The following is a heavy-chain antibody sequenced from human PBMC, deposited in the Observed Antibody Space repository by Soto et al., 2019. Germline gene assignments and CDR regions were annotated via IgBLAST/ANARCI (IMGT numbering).Heavy chain of an antibody. CDR2: INAYSTYT. D-gene: IGHD3-22*01. CDR1: GYTFTSYG. V-gene: IGHV1-18*01. CDR3: ARDDSSGPGRFDP. J-gene: IGHJ5*02. Sequence: QVQLVQSGAEVKKPGASVKVSCKASGYTFTSYGFSWVRQAPGQGLEWMGWINAYSTYTDDAQNLQGRVTMTTDRSTSTAYMELRSLRSDDTAVYYCARDDSSGPGRFDPWGQGTLVTVSS.